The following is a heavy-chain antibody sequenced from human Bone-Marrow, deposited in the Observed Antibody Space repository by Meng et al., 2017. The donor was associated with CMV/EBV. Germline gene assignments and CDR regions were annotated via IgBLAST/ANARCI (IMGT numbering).Heavy chain of an antibody. CDR1: GFAFCRYA. J-gene: IGHJ4*02. Sequence: LRLSWAASGFAFCRYAMGRVRQAPGQGLEWVPALSGSGGSTYYADSVKGRFTISRDNSKNTLYLQMNSLRAEDTAVYYCATPPYSRYWGQGTLVTVSS. CDR2: LSGSGGST. D-gene: IGHD2-15*01. V-gene: IGHV3-23*01. CDR3: ATPPYSRY.